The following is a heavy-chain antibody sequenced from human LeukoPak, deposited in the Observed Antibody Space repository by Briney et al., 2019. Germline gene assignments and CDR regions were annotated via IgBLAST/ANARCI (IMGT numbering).Heavy chain of an antibody. CDR3: ARERYCSGGSCYSNIPFDI. D-gene: IGHD2-15*01. CDR2: IYHSGST. CDR1: GYSISSGYY. V-gene: IGHV4-38-2*02. Sequence: PSETLSLTCTVSGYSISSGYYWGWIRQPPGKGLEWIGSIYHSGSTYYNPSLKSRVTISVDTSKNQFSLKLSSVTAADTAVYYCARERYCSGGSCYSNIPFDIWGQGTMVTVSS. J-gene: IGHJ3*02.